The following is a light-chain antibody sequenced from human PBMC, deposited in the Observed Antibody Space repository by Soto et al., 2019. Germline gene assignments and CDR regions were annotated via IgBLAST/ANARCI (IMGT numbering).Light chain of an antibody. CDR2: GAS. CDR3: QQSNNWGLA. V-gene: IGKV3D-15*01. J-gene: IGKJ4*01. CDR1: ENVGTN. Sequence: VVMTQSPATLSVSPGERATLSCRASENVGTNLAWYQQKPGQAPRLLIYGASTRATGVPAKFSGSGSGTEFTLTISSLQSEEFAVYYCQQSNNWGLAFGGGTKVEIK.